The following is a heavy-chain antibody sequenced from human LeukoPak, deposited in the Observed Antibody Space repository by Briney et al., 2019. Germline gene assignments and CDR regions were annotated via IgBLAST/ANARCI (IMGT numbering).Heavy chain of an antibody. Sequence: GGSLRLSCAASGFTFSSYGMSWVRQAPGKGLEWVAVISYDGSNKYYADSVKGRFTISRDNSKNTLYLQMNSLRAEDTAVYYCARDYPGGYYDFWSGYYNFDYWGQGTLVTVSS. J-gene: IGHJ4*02. CDR3: ARDYPGGYYDFWSGYYNFDY. CDR1: GFTFSSYG. D-gene: IGHD3-3*01. CDR2: ISYDGSNK. V-gene: IGHV3-30*03.